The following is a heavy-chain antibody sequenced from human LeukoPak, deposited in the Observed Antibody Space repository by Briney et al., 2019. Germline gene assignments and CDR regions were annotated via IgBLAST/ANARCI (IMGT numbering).Heavy chain of an antibody. J-gene: IGHJ6*03. CDR1: GGSISSGSYY. CDR2: IYTSGST. D-gene: IGHD2-2*01. Sequence: PSQTLSLTCTVSGGSISSGSYYWSWIRQPAGKGLEWIGRIYTSGSTNYNPSLKSRVTISVDTSKNQFSLKLSSVTAADTAVYYCARDIVVVPASSPLSYYYYMDVWGKGTTVTVSS. V-gene: IGHV4-61*02. CDR3: ARDIVVVPASSPLSYYYYMDV.